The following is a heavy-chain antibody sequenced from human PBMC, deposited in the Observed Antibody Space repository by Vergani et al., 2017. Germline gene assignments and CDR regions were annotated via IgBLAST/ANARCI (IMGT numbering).Heavy chain of an antibody. J-gene: IGHJ4*02. D-gene: IGHD3-3*01. Sequence: QVQLVQSGAEVKKPGASVKVFCKTSGFTFSGYYIHWVRQAPGQGLEWMGWVNPNSGGTNYAQKFQGGVTMTRDTSINTAYMELNRLKSDDTAMYYCAGDTRGGEWSGGYGGQGTLVTVSS. CDR3: AGDTRGGEWSGGY. CDR2: VNPNSGGT. CDR1: GFTFSGYY. V-gene: IGHV1-2*02.